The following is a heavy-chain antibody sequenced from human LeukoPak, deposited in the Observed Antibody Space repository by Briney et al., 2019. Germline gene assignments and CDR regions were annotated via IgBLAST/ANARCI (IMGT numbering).Heavy chain of an antibody. D-gene: IGHD4-4*01. J-gene: IGHJ4*02. V-gene: IGHV1-69*04. CDR3: ARDYSNYDGRWY. Sequence: SVKVSCKASGGTSSSYAISWVRQAPGQGLEWMGRIIPILGIANYAQKFQGRVTITADKSTSTAYMELSSLRSEDTAVYYCARDYSNYDGRWYWGQGTLVTVSS. CDR2: IIPILGIA. CDR1: GGTSSSYA.